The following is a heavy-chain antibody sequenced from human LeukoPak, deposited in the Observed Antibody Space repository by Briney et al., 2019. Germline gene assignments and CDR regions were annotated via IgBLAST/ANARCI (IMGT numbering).Heavy chain of an antibody. CDR3: ARPMTTVYHYYYYMDV. J-gene: IGHJ6*03. V-gene: IGHV3-74*01. CDR1: GFTFSSYW. CDR2: INSDGSST. Sequence: GGSLRLSCAASGFTFSSYWMHWVRQAPGKGLVWVSRINSDGSSTSYADSVKGRFTISRDNAKNTLYLQMNRLRAEDTAVYYCARPMTTVYHYYYYMDVWGKGTTVTVSS. D-gene: IGHD4-11*01.